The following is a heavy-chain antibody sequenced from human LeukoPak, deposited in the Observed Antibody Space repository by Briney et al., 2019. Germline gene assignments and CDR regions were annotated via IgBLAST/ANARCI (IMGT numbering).Heavy chain of an antibody. CDR3: ARRSGIAVAGAFDY. D-gene: IGHD6-19*01. J-gene: IGHJ4*02. CDR1: GFTFSSYE. CDR2: ISSIGSTI. Sequence: PGGSLRLSCAASGFTFSSYEMNWVRQAPGKGLEWVSYISSIGSTIYYADSVKGRFTLSRDNSKNTLYLQMNSLRGEDTAVYYCARRSGIAVAGAFDYWGQGTLVTVSS. V-gene: IGHV3-48*03.